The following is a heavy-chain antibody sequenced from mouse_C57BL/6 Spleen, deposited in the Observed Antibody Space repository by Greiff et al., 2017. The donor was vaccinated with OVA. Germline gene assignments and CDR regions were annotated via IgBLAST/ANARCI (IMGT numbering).Heavy chain of an antibody. V-gene: IGHV3-6*01. CDR2: ISYDGSN. CDR1: GYSITSGYY. Sequence: EVKLMESGPGLVKPSQSLSLTCSVTGYSITSGYYWNWIRQFPGNKLEWMGYISYDGSNNYNPSLKNRISITRDTSKNQFFLKLNSVTTEDTATYYCARLGWLLRAKDYWGQGTSVTVSS. D-gene: IGHD2-3*01. J-gene: IGHJ4*01. CDR3: ARLGWLLRAKDY.